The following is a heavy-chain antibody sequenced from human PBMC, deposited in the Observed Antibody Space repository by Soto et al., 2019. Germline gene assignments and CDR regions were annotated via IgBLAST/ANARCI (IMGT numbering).Heavy chain of an antibody. CDR1: GYSFTSYW. J-gene: IGHJ3*02. CDR2: IYPGDSDT. V-gene: IGHV5-51*01. Sequence: GESLKISCKGSGYSFTSYWIGWVRQMPGKGLEWMGIIYPGDSDTRYSPSFQGQVTISADKSISTAYLQWSSLKASDTAMYYCARRKFGCSSTSCYMGAFDIWGQGTMVTVSS. D-gene: IGHD2-2*02. CDR3: ARRKFGCSSTSCYMGAFDI.